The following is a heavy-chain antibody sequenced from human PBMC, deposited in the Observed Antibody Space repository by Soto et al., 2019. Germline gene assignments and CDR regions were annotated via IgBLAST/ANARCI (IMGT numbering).Heavy chain of an antibody. D-gene: IGHD4-17*01. Sequence: PGGSLRLSCAASVFTFSSYSMNWVRQAPGKGLEWVSSISSSSSYIYYADSVKGRFTISRDNAKNSLYLQMNSLRAEDTAVYYCARDLLTTVTTWDYYYGMDVWGQGTTVTVSS. CDR3: ARDLLTTVTTWDYYYGMDV. CDR1: VFTFSSYS. V-gene: IGHV3-21*01. J-gene: IGHJ6*02. CDR2: ISSSSSYI.